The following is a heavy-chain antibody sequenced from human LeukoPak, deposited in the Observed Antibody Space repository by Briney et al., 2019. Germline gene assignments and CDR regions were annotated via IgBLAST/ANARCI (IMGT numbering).Heavy chain of an antibody. Sequence: SETLSLTCTVSSGSISSYYWSWIRQPPGKGLEWIGYIYYSGSTNYNPSLKSRVTMSVDTSKKQISLKLSPVTAADTAVYYCASLYSYGYNYYDYWGQGTLVSVSS. CDR2: IYYSGST. J-gene: IGHJ4*02. CDR1: SGSISSYY. CDR3: ASLYSYGYNYYDY. V-gene: IGHV4-59*01. D-gene: IGHD5-18*01.